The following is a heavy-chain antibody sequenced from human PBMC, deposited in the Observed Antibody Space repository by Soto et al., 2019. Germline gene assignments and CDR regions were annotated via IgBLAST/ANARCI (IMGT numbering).Heavy chain of an antibody. Sequence: QVQLVQSGAEVKKPGASVKVSCKASGYTFTSYDIHWVRQATGQGLEWMGWTNPNSGNTGYAQKFQGRVTVTSNTSISTAYMELSSLRSEDTAVYYCARSYRDGYNLLDYWGQGTLVTVSS. D-gene: IGHD5-12*01. V-gene: IGHV1-8*01. J-gene: IGHJ4*02. CDR2: TNPNSGNT. CDR1: GYTFTSYD. CDR3: ARSYRDGYNLLDY.